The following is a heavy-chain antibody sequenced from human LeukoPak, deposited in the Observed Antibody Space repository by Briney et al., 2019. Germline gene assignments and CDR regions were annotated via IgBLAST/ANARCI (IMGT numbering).Heavy chain of an antibody. D-gene: IGHD2-21*02. Sequence: SETLSLTCTVSGGSISSYYWSWIRQPPGKGLEWIGYIYYSGSTNYNPSLKSRVTISVDTSKNQFSLKLSSVTAADTAVYYCARLSIVVVTAIPYWYFDLWGRGTLVTVSS. CDR3: ARLSIVVVTAIPYWYFDL. CDR2: IYYSGST. CDR1: GGSISSYY. J-gene: IGHJ2*01. V-gene: IGHV4-59*08.